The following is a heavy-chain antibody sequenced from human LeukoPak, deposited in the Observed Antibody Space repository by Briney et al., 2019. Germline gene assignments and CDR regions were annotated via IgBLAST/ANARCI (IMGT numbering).Heavy chain of an antibody. CDR3: ARDLTVYGTGPHFGD. J-gene: IGHJ4*02. CDR1: GFTFSGSW. D-gene: IGHD2/OR15-2a*01. V-gene: IGHV3-74*03. Sequence: GGSLRPSCEASGFTFSGSWMHWVRQAPGKGLVWVSRIDTNAKTTTYADSVKGRFTISRDNAKNTLYLQLNSLRAEDTAMYFCARDLTVYGTGPHFGDWGQGTLVTVSS. CDR2: IDTNAKTT.